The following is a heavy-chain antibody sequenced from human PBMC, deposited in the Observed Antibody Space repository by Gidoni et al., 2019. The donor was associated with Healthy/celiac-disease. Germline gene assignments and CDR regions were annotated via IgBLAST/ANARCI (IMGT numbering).Heavy chain of an antibody. Sequence: QLQLQASGPGLVKPSETLSLTCTVSVGSISSSTSYWGWIRPPPGKGLEWMGFIYYSGSTYYNPSLKSRVTISVDTSKNQFALKLSSVTAADTAVYYCATRITIFGVVIEALFDYWGQGTLVTVSS. CDR1: VGSISSSTSY. CDR3: ATRITIFGVVIEALFDY. CDR2: IYYSGST. V-gene: IGHV4-39*01. D-gene: IGHD3-3*01. J-gene: IGHJ4*02.